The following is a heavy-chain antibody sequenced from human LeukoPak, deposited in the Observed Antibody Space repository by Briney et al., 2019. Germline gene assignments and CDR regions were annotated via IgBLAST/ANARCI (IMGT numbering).Heavy chain of an antibody. D-gene: IGHD3-9*01. V-gene: IGHV4-39*07. CDR3: ARVPPYYDILTGYYTSYYFDY. CDR1: GGSISSSPYY. J-gene: IGHJ4*02. Sequence: SETLSLTCTVSGGSISSSPYYWGWIRQPPGKGLEWIGSIYYSGTTHYNPSLESRVTISVDTSKNQFSLKLSSVTAADTAVYYCARVPPYYDILTGYYTSYYFDYWGQGTLVTVSS. CDR2: IYYSGTT.